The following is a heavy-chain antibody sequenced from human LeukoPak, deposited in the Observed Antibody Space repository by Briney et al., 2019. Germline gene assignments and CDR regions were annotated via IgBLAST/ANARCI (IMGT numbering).Heavy chain of an antibody. J-gene: IGHJ6*02. V-gene: IGHV3-21*01. CDR1: GFTFSSYS. CDR3: ARNAYCGGDCYLDGMDV. D-gene: IGHD2-21*02. Sequence: GGSLRLSCAASGFTFSSYSMNWVRQAPGKGLEWVSPISSSSSYIYYADSVKGRFTISRDNAKNSLYLQMNSLRAEDTAVYYCARNAYCGGDCYLDGMDVWGQGTTVTVSS. CDR2: ISSSSSYI.